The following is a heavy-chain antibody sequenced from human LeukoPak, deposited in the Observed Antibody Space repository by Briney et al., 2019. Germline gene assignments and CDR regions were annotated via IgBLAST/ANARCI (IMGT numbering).Heavy chain of an antibody. Sequence: GGSLRLSCAASGFTFSSYWMSWVRQAQGKGLKWLATIKQDGSEKYYVDSVKGRFTISRDNAKNSLYLQMNSLRAEDTAVYYCATDIVVVVAADDWFDPWGQGTLVTVSS. D-gene: IGHD2-15*01. V-gene: IGHV3-7*01. J-gene: IGHJ5*02. CDR2: IKQDGSEK. CDR3: ATDIVVVVAADDWFDP. CDR1: GFTFSSYW.